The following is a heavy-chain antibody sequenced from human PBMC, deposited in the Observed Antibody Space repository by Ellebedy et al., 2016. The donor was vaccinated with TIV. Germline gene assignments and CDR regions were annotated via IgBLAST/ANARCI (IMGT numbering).Heavy chain of an antibody. Sequence: GGSLRLSCAASGFTFSSNWMHWVRHAPGKGLVWVSRINSDGRSTTYADSVKGRFTISRDNAKNTLYLQMNSLRAEDTAVYYCARDGIVGGTTEYYFDYWGQGTLVTVSS. V-gene: IGHV3-74*01. CDR3: ARDGIVGGTTEYYFDY. J-gene: IGHJ4*02. CDR1: GFTFSSNW. CDR2: INSDGRST. D-gene: IGHD1-26*01.